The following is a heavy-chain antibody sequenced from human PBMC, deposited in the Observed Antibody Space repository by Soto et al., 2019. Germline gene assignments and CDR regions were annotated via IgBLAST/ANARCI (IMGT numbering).Heavy chain of an antibody. CDR1: GVSISSGGYY. J-gene: IGHJ3*02. Sequence: QVQLQESGPGLVKPSQTLSLTCTVSGVSISSGGYYWSWIRQHPGKGLEWIGYIYYTGSTYYNPSLKIRVTMSLDTSKNQFSLKLSSVTVADTAVYYCARGSQLERDAFDIWGQGTMVTVSS. CDR2: IYYTGST. V-gene: IGHV4-31*03. CDR3: ARGSQLERDAFDI. D-gene: IGHD1-1*01.